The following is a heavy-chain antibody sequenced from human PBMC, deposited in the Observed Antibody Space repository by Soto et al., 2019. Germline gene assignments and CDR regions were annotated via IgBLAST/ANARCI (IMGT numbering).Heavy chain of an antibody. D-gene: IGHD3-22*01. CDR3: ARVGYYDSSGYLDWFDP. J-gene: IGHJ5*02. V-gene: IGHV4-31*03. CDR2: IYYSGST. CDR1: GGSISSGGYY. Sequence: TLSLTCTVSGGSISSGGYYWSWIRQHPGKGLEWIGYIYYSGSTYYNPSLKSRVTISVDTSKNQFSLKLSSVTAADTAVYYCARVGYYDSSGYLDWFDPWGQGTLVTVSS.